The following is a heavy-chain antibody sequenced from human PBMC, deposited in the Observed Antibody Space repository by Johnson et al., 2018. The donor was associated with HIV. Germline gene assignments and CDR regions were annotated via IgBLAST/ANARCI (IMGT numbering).Heavy chain of an antibody. CDR3: ARSWDRGETAFDI. D-gene: IGHD1-26*01. CDR2: ISYDGSNK. V-gene: IGHV3-30*04. CDR1: GFTFSSYA. Sequence: QVQLVESGGGVVQPGRSLRLSCAASGFTFSSYAMHWVRQAPGKGLEWVAVISYDGSNKYYADSVKGRFTISRDNSKNTLYLQMNSLRAEDTAVYYCARSWDRGETAFDIWGQGTMVTVSS. J-gene: IGHJ3*02.